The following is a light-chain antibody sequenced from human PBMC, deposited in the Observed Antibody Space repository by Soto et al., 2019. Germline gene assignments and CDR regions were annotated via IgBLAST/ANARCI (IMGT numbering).Light chain of an antibody. CDR2: GAS. Sequence: IVLKQSPGTLSLSPGERATLSCRASQSVRSNFLAWYQQKPGQAPRLLIYGASNRATGIPDRFSGSGSGTDFTLTITRLEPEDFAVYYCQQRSNWPPRITFGQGTLLEIK. CDR3: QQRSNWPPRIT. CDR1: QSVRSNF. V-gene: IGKV3D-20*02. J-gene: IGKJ5*01.